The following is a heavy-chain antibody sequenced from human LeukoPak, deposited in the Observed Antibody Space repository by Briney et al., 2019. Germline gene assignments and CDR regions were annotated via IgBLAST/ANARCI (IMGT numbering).Heavy chain of an antibody. Sequence: GASVTVSCKASGYILPRYGISWVRPAPGHGLEWMGWISAYNGNTNYTQKLQSRVTMTTHTSTRTAYMELSSLRSEDTAVYYCARARLAEPIYYYYYMDVWGKGTTVTVSS. CDR1: GYILPRYG. CDR3: ARARLAEPIYYYYYMDV. D-gene: IGHD1-14*01. V-gene: IGHV1-18*01. CDR2: ISAYNGNT. J-gene: IGHJ6*03.